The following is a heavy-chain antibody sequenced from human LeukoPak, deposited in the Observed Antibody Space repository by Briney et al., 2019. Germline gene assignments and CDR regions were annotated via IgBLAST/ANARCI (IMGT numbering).Heavy chain of an antibody. Sequence: PGGSLRLSCAASGFTFSSYGMNWVRQAPGKGLEWVSGIVPSGGTTYYADSVKGRFTISRDNSKNTLYLQMNSLRAEDTAVYYCAKRRGLELTYYYYMDVWGKGTTVTVSS. V-gene: IGHV3-23*01. CDR3: AKRRGLELTYYYYMDV. D-gene: IGHD1-7*01. CDR2: IVPSGGTT. CDR1: GFTFSSYG. J-gene: IGHJ6*03.